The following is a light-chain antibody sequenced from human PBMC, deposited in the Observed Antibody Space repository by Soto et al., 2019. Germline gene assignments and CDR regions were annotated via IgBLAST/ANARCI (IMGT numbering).Light chain of an antibody. CDR2: GAS. J-gene: IGKJ3*01. V-gene: IGKV3-20*01. Sequence: EIVLTQSPGTLSLSPGERATLSCRASQSVSSSYLAWYQQKPGQAPRLLIYGASSRATGIPDRFSGSGSGTDFTLTISRLEPEDFAVYYCQQYGSSLCGITFGPGTKVDIK. CDR3: QQYGSSLCGIT. CDR1: QSVSSSY.